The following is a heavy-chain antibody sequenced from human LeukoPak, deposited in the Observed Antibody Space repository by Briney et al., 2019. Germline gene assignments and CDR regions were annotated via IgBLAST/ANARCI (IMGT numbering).Heavy chain of an antibody. CDR2: TYYSGST. D-gene: IGHD6-19*01. J-gene: IGHJ4*02. Sequence: QTSETLSLTCTVSGGSISSSSYYWGWIRQPPGKGLEWIGSTYYSGSTYYNPSLKSRVTISVDTSKNQFSLKPSSVTAADTAVYYCARHGGHSSGWYGGDVHFDYWGQGTLVTVSS. CDR1: GGSISSSSYY. CDR3: ARHGGHSSGWYGGDVHFDY. V-gene: IGHV4-39*01.